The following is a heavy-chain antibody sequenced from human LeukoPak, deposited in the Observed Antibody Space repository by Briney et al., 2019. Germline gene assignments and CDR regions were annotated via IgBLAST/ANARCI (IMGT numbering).Heavy chain of an antibody. J-gene: IGHJ4*02. CDR1: GFAFSSYW. CDR3: SRSQFDY. V-gene: IGHV3-74*03. Sequence: PGGSLRLSCAASGFAFSSYWMLWVRQVPGKGLVWVSRINGDGTITTYADFAKGRFTISRDNTKNILYLEMNNLRAEDTGIYYCSRSQFDYWGQGILVTVFS. CDR2: INGDGTIT.